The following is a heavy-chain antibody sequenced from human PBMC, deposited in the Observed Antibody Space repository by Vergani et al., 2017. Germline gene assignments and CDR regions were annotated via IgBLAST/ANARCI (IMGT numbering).Heavy chain of an antibody. D-gene: IGHD2-2*01. CDR1: GYTFTSYG. V-gene: IGHV1-18*04. J-gene: IGHJ6*02. CDR3: ASFGSTSSYYYYYYGMDV. CDR2: ISAYNGNT. Sequence: QVQLVQSGAEVKKPGASVKVSCKASGYTFTSYGISWVRQAPGQGLEWMGWISAYNGNTNYAQKLQGRVTMTRDTSISTAYMELSRLRSDDTAVYYCASFGSTSSYYYYYYGMDVWGQGTTVTVSS.